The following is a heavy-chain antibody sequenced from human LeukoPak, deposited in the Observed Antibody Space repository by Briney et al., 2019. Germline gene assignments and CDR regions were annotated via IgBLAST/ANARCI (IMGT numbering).Heavy chain of an antibody. V-gene: IGHV4-34*01. D-gene: IGHD2-2*01. J-gene: IGHJ3*02. CDR3: ARGLYCSSTSCYENAFDI. Sequence: SETLSLTCAVYGGSFNGYYWSWIRQPPGKGLEWIGEINHSGSTNYNPSLKSRVTISVDTSKNQFSLKLSSVTAADTAVYYCARGLYCSSTSCYENAFDIWGQGTMVTVSS. CDR1: GGSFNGYY. CDR2: INHSGST.